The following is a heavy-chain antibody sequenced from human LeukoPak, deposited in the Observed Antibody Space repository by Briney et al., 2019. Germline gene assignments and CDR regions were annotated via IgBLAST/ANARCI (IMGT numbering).Heavy chain of an antibody. V-gene: IGHV1-2*04. Sequence: GASVKVSCKASGYTFTGYYMHWVRQAPGQGLEWMGWINPNSGGTNYAQKFQGWVTMTRDTSISTACMELSRLRSDDTAVYYCARGYCSGGSCYFEGFDYWGQGTLVTVSS. D-gene: IGHD2-15*01. CDR2: INPNSGGT. CDR1: GYTFTGYY. J-gene: IGHJ4*02. CDR3: ARGYCSGGSCYFEGFDY.